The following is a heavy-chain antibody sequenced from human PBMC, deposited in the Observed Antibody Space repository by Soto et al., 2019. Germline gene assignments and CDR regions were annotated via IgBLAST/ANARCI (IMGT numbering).Heavy chain of an antibody. J-gene: IGHJ3*02. CDR2: INAGNGNT. Sequence: GASVKVSCKASGYTFTSYAMHWVRQAPGQRLEWMGWINAGNGNTKDSQKFQGRVTITRDTSASTAYMELSSLRSEDTAVYYCASFTPGNAFDSWGQGTMVTVAS. CDR3: ASFTPGNAFDS. V-gene: IGHV1-3*01. CDR1: GYTFTSYA.